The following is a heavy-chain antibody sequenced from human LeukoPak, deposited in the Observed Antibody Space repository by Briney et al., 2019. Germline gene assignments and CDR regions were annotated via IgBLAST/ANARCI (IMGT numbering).Heavy chain of an antibody. V-gene: IGHV3-7*01. CDR3: ARDRGYSSYDY. CDR2: IQQDGSEI. D-gene: IGHD6-19*01. CDR1: GFTFSGYW. J-gene: IGHJ4*02. Sequence: GGSLRLSCVASGFTFSGYWMGWVRQAPGKGLEWVANIQQDGSEIFYVDSVRGRFTISRDNAKNSLYLQMNSLRAEDTALYYCARDRGYSSYDYWGQGTLVTVSS.